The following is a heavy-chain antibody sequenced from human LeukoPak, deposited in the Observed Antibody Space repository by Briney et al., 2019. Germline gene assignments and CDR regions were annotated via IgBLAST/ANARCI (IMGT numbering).Heavy chain of an antibody. V-gene: IGHV3-9*01. CDR1: GFTFDDYA. CDR3: VRESGGYCSTTSFYKGYFDY. J-gene: IGHJ4*02. Sequence: GRSLRLSCAASGFTFDDYAMHWVRQAPGKGLGLVSGSSWNSGSRGYADSVKGRFTISRDNAKNSLYLQMNSLRAEDTAVYYCVRESGGYCSTTSFYKGYFDYWGQGTLVTVSS. D-gene: IGHD2-2*02. CDR2: SSWNSGSR.